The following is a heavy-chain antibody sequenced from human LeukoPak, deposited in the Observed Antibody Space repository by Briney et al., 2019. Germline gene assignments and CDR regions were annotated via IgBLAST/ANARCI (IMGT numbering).Heavy chain of an antibody. CDR2: VNSDGSST. Sequence: GGSLRLSCAASGFTFTSHWMHWVRQAPGKGLVWVSRVNSDGSSTTYADSVKGRFTISRDNAKNTLYLQMNSLRAEDTAVYYCARGRYYGMDVWGQGTTVTVSS. CDR3: ARGRYYGMDV. CDR1: GFTFTSHW. J-gene: IGHJ6*02. V-gene: IGHV3-74*01.